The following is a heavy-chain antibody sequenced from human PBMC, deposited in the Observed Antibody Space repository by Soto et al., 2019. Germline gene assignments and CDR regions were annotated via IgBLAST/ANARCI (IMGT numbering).Heavy chain of an antibody. V-gene: IGHV1-69*02. CDR2: VNPIVSMS. CDR3: ASSYASGYRAFDY. CDR1: GDTFNFYS. Sequence: QVQLVQSGAEVKRPGSSVKVSCKASGDTFNFYSINWVRQAAGLGLEWMGRVNPIVSMSNYAQKFQGRVTMTADNSTSTAYMELSSLRSEDSPNYYCASSYASGYRAFDYWGQGALVSVSS. J-gene: IGHJ4*02. D-gene: IGHD3-16*01.